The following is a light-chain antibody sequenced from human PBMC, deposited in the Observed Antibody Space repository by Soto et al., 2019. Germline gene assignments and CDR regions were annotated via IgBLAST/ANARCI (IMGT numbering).Light chain of an antibody. Sequence: QSALTQAASVSGSPGQSITISCTGTSIDVGAYDYVTWYQQHPGKAPKVMIYKVSNRPSGVSNRFSGSKSGNTASLTISGLQAEDEADYYCSSYTTGSLVVFGGGTKLTVL. J-gene: IGLJ2*01. CDR3: SSYTTGSLVV. CDR2: KVS. V-gene: IGLV2-14*01. CDR1: SIDVGAYDY.